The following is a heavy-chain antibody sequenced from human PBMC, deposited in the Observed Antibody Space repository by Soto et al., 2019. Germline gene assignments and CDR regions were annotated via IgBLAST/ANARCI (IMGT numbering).Heavy chain of an antibody. V-gene: IGHV4-4*02. Sequence: QVQLQESGPGLVKPSGTLSLTCAVSSDSISSSYWWRWVRQSPGKGLEWIGEISSSGSTNYNPSLKSRVTISVDRSKSQFSLKLSSVTAADTAVYYCARTRGLLTYYYYMDVWGKGTTVTVSS. D-gene: IGHD4-17*01. CDR3: ARTRGLLTYYYYMDV. J-gene: IGHJ6*03. CDR2: ISSSGST. CDR1: SDSISSSYW.